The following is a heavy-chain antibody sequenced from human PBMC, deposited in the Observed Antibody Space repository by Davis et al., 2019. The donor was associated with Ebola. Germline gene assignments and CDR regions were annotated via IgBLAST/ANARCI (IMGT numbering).Heavy chain of an antibody. V-gene: IGHV3-30*02. CDR1: GFPFSTYG. CDR2: IGYDGRNR. CDR3: AKLELLGY. Sequence: GGSLRLSCAASGFPFSTYGFHWVRQAPGQGLEWVAFIGYDGRNRYYADSVKGRFTISRDNSKNTLYLQMNSLRAEDTAVYYCAKLELLGYWGQGTLVTVSS. J-gene: IGHJ4*02. D-gene: IGHD1-26*01.